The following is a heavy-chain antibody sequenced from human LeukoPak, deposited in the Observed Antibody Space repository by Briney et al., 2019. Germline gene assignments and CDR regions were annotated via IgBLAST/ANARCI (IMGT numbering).Heavy chain of an antibody. V-gene: IGHV1-3*01. Sequence: GAPVKVSCKASGYTFSNYAIHWVRQAPGQRLEWMGWINAGNGNTKYSQNFQGRVTITRDSSATTTYMDLSSLRSEDTAVYFCARGIWSARTVDYYLDYWGQGTLVTVSS. CDR2: INAGNGNT. CDR3: ARGIWSARTVDYYLDY. CDR1: GYTFSNYA. D-gene: IGHD2-21*01. J-gene: IGHJ4*02.